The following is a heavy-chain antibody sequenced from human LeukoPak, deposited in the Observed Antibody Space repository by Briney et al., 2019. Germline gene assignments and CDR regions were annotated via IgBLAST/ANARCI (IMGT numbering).Heavy chain of an antibody. J-gene: IGHJ4*02. D-gene: IGHD6-19*01. Sequence: SETLSLTCTVSGGSISSSSYYWGWIRQPPGKGLEWIGSIYYSGSTYYNPSLKSRITISVDTSKSQFSLKLSSVTAADTAVYYCARDWGGRSGRHFDYWGQGTLVTVSS. CDR1: GGSISSSSYY. CDR2: IYYSGST. CDR3: ARDWGGRSGRHFDY. V-gene: IGHV4-39*07.